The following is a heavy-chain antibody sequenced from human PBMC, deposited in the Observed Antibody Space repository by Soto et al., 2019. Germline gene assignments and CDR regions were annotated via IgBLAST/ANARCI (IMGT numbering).Heavy chain of an antibody. CDR2: IYYSGST. D-gene: IGHD3-3*01. Sequence: SETLSLTCTVSGGSISSYYWSWIRQPPGKGLEWIGYIYYSGSTNYNPSLKSRVTISVDTSKNQFSLKLSSVTAADTAVYYCARHIMYDFWSGLDAFDIWGQGTMVTVSS. CDR3: ARHIMYDFWSGLDAFDI. J-gene: IGHJ3*02. CDR1: GGSISSYY. V-gene: IGHV4-59*08.